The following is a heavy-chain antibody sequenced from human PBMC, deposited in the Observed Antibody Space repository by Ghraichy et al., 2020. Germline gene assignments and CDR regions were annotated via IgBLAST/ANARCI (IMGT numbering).Heavy chain of an antibody. D-gene: IGHD1-26*01. V-gene: IGHV3-30*18. Sequence: GESLNISCAASGFTFSSYGMHWVRQAPGKGLEWVAVISYDGSNKYYADSVKGRFTISRDNSKNTLYLQMNSLRAEDTAVYYCAKDRLLLRRTYYYYYYMDVWGKGTTVTVSS. CDR3: AKDRLLLRRTYYYYYYMDV. J-gene: IGHJ6*03. CDR2: ISYDGSNK. CDR1: GFTFSSYG.